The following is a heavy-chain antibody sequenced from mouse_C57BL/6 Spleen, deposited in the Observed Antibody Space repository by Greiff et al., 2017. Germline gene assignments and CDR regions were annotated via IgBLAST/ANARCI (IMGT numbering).Heavy chain of an antibody. J-gene: IGHJ1*03. Sequence: VQGVESGAELARPGASVKLSCKASGYTFTSYGISWVKQRTGQGLEWIGEIYPRSGNTYYNEKFKGKATLTADKSSSTAYMELRSLTSEDSAVYFCASFITTVVATEGYFDVWGTGTTVTVSS. CDR3: ASFITTVVATEGYFDV. V-gene: IGHV1-81*01. CDR2: IYPRSGNT. CDR1: GYTFTSYG. D-gene: IGHD1-1*01.